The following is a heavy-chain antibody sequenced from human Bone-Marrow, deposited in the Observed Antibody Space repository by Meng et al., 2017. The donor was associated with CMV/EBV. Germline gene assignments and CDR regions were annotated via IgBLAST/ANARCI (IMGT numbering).Heavy chain of an antibody. J-gene: IGHJ6*02. CDR2: INPNGGGT. Sequence: ASVKVSCKASGYTFTSYYMHWVRQAPGQGLEWMGRINPNGGGTNYAQKFQGRVTMTRDTSKSTVYMELSSLRSDDTAVYYCPSQCQAGYSSGGMDVWGQGTTVTVSS. V-gene: IGHV1-46*01. CDR3: PSQCQAGYSSGGMDV. D-gene: IGHD2-15*01. CDR1: GYTFTSYY.